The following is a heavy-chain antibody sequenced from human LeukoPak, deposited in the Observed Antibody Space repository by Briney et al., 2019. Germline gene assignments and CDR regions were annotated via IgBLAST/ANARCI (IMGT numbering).Heavy chain of an antibody. J-gene: IGHJ4*02. CDR2: IHSGGTT. CDR3: ARAVYSGNYHVGESDY. V-gene: IGHV3-53*01. Sequence: GGSLRLSCAASGFTVSNYYMSWVRQAPGKGLEWVSVIHSGGTTNYADSVKGRFTISRDSSKNTLDLQMSSLRAEDTAMYYCARAVYSGNYHVGESDYWGQGTLVTVSS. D-gene: IGHD1-26*01. CDR1: GFTVSNYY.